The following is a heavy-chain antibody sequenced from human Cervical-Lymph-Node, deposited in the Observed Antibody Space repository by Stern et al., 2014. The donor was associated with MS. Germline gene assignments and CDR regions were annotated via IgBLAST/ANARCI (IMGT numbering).Heavy chain of an antibody. CDR1: ENTFTGYY. D-gene: IGHD1-26*01. Sequence: VQLVESGAEVKKPGASVKVTCKTSENTFTGYYINWVRQAPGQGLEWMGWINPNSGSTNYAQRFQDRVSLTSDTSNSLAYMELDRLTSGDTAVYYCARISLGSGIDYWGQGSLVTVSS. J-gene: IGHJ4*02. V-gene: IGHV1-2*02. CDR3: ARISLGSGIDY. CDR2: INPNSGST.